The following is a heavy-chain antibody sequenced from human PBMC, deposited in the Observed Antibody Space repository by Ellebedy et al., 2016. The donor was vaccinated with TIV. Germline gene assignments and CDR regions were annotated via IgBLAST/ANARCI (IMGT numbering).Heavy chain of an antibody. D-gene: IGHD3/OR15-3a*01. CDR3: AKAAGTGPNAQELDH. Sequence: PGGSLRLSCKASGFNFGDATMHWVRQAPGKGLEWVSLISWHGEKTDYIDSVKGRFTITRDNNNDTLYLQMNSLRTGDAALYYCAKAAGTGPNAQELDHWGQGTLVTVSS. CDR1: GFNFGDAT. J-gene: IGHJ4*02. CDR2: ISWHGEKT. V-gene: IGHV3-43*01.